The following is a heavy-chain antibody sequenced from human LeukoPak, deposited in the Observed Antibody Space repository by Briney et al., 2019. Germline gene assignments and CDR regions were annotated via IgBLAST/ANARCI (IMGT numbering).Heavy chain of an antibody. CDR3: ARHSRHLYYYDSSGYYPHFDY. D-gene: IGHD3-22*01. V-gene: IGHV1-18*01. J-gene: IGHJ4*02. Sequence: ASVKVSCKASGYTFTSYGISWVRQAPGQGLEWMGWISAYSGNTNYAQKLQGRVTMTTDTSTSTAYMELRSLRSDDTAVYYCARHSRHLYYYDSSGYYPHFDYWGQGTLVTVSS. CDR2: ISAYSGNT. CDR1: GYTFTSYG.